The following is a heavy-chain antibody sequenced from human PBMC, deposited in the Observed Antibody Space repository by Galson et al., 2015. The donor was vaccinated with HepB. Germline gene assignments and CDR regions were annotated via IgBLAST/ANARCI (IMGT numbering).Heavy chain of an antibody. CDR3: AREGDYGDWGYYYGMDV. Sequence: SVKVSCKASGGTFSSYAISWVRQAPGQGLEWMGGIIPIFGTANYAQKFQGRVTITADKSTSTAYMELSSLRSEDTAVYYCAREGDYGDWGYYYGMDVWGQGTTVTVSS. CDR2: IIPIFGTA. J-gene: IGHJ6*02. V-gene: IGHV1-69*06. CDR1: GGTFSSYA. D-gene: IGHD4-17*01.